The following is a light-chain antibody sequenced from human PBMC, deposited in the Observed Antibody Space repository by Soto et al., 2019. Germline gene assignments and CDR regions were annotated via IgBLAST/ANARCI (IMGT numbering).Light chain of an antibody. J-gene: IGKJ4*01. CDR2: AAS. V-gene: IGKV1-8*01. CDR3: QQYYSYPLT. CDR1: QGIRSY. Sequence: AIRMTQSPSSFSASTGDRVTITCRASQGIRSYLAWYQQKPGKAPKLLIYAASTLQSAVTSRFSGSGSGTDFTLTICCLQSEDFATYYCQQYYSYPLTFGGGTKVEIK.